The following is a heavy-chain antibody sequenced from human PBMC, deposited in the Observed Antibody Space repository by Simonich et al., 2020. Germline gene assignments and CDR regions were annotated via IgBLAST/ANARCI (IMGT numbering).Heavy chain of an antibody. D-gene: IGHD2-2*01. CDR3: AGGVYRSSTSCSTYYYYGMDV. Sequence: EVQLVESGGCLVKPGGSLRLSCAASGFTFSSYSMNWVRQAPGKGLEWVSSISSSSSYIYYADSVKGRFTISRDNAKNSLYLQMNSLRAEDTAVYYCAGGVYRSSTSCSTYYYYGMDVWGQGTTVTVSS. J-gene: IGHJ6*02. V-gene: IGHV3-21*01. CDR1: GFTFSSYS. CDR2: ISSSSSYI.